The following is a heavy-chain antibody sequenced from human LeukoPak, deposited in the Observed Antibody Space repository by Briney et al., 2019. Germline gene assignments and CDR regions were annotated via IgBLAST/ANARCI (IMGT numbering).Heavy chain of an antibody. CDR2: FDPEDGET. J-gene: IGHJ6*02. CDR1: GYTLTELS. V-gene: IGHV1-24*01. CDR3: ARGGYYGMDV. Sequence: ASVQVSCKVSGYTLTELSMHWVRQAPGKGLEWMGGFDPEDGETIYAQKFQGRVTITRDTSASTAYMELSSLRSEDTAVYYCARGGYYGMDVWGQGTTVTVSS.